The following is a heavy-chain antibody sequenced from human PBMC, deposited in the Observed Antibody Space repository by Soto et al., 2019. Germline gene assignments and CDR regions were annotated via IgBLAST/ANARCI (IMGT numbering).Heavy chain of an antibody. CDR2: IYYSGST. CDR1: GGSISSGDYY. Sequence: QVQLQESGPGLVKPSQTLSLTCTVSGGSISSGDYYWSWIRQPPGKGLEWIGYIYYSGSTYYNPSLKSRVTISVDTSKNRYSLKLSSVTAADTAVYYCARGAVLGIMIVVVRGLSAFDIWGQGTMVTVSS. V-gene: IGHV4-30-4*01. D-gene: IGHD3-22*01. J-gene: IGHJ3*02. CDR3: ARGAVLGIMIVVVRGLSAFDI.